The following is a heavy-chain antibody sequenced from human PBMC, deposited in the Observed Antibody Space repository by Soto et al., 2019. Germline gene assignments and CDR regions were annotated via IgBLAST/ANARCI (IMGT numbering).Heavy chain of an antibody. D-gene: IGHD6-19*01. CDR1: GFSLSTSGVG. J-gene: IGHJ4*02. CDR2: IYWDDDK. Sequence: GSGPTLVNPTQTLTLTCTFSGFSLSTSGVGVGWIRQPPGKALEWLALIYWDDDKRYSPSLKSRLTITKDTSKNQVVPTMTNMDPVDTATYYCAHFVKGIAVAGTLDYWGEGTLVTVSP. CDR3: AHFVKGIAVAGTLDY. V-gene: IGHV2-5*02.